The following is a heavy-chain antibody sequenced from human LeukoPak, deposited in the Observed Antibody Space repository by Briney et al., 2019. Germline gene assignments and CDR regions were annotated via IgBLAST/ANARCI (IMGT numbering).Heavy chain of an antibody. CDR3: AREGGFYRPLDY. CDR1: GASFRSYY. V-gene: IGHV4-59*01. Sequence: SETLSLTCTVSGASFRSYYWNWIRQPPGKGLEWIGYIFARGGTSYNPSLKSRATILIDTSKNQFSLSLTSVTAADTAVYYCAREGGFYRPLDYSGQGTLVTVSS. D-gene: IGHD6-25*01. J-gene: IGHJ4*02. CDR2: IFARGGT.